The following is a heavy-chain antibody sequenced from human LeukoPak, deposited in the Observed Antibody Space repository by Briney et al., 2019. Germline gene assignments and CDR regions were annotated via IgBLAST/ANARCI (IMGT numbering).Heavy chain of an antibody. CDR3: ARDVAYCGGDCYPRHFYS. J-gene: IGHJ4*02. CDR1: GGSISSGGYY. D-gene: IGHD2-21*02. CDR2: IYDSGST. Sequence: PSETLSLTCTVSGGSISSGGYYWSWLRPHPGQGLEWIGNIYDSGSTYYNPSLKSRVTISIDTSKNQFSLKLSSVTAAETAVYYCARDVAYCGGDCYPRHFYSWGQGTLVTVSS. V-gene: IGHV4-31*03.